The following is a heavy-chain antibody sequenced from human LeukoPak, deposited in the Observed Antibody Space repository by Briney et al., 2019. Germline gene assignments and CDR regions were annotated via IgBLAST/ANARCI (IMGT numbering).Heavy chain of an antibody. Sequence: GGSLRLSCAASGFTFSSYAMSWVRQAPGKGLEWVSAISGSGGSTYYADSVKGRFTISRDNAKNSLYLQMNSLRAEDTAVYYCARGGGWYVDWGQGTLVTVSS. V-gene: IGHV3-23*01. CDR1: GFTFSSYA. CDR2: ISGSGGST. J-gene: IGHJ4*02. D-gene: IGHD6-19*01. CDR3: ARGGGWYVD.